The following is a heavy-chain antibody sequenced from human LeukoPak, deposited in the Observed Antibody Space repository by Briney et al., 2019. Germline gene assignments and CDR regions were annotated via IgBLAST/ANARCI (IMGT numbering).Heavy chain of an antibody. D-gene: IGHD3-22*01. Sequence: GGSLRLSCAASGFTFSSYSMNWVRQAPGKGLEWVSSISSSSSYIYYADSVKGRFTISRDNAKNSLYLQMNSLRAEDTAVYYCASGYDSSGCYGALWGQGTLVTVSS. CDR1: GFTFSSYS. J-gene: IGHJ4*02. CDR3: ASGYDSSGCYGAL. CDR2: ISSSSSYI. V-gene: IGHV3-21*01.